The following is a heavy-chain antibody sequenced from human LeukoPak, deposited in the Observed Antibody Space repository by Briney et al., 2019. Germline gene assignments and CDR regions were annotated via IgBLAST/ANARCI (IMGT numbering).Heavy chain of an antibody. J-gene: IGHJ4*02. CDR1: GYTFTGYY. CDR3: ARDRGYDILTGSDY. CDR2: INPNSGGT. Sequence: ASVKVSCKASGYTFTGYYMHWVRQAPGQGLEWMGWINPNSGGTNYAQKFQGRVTMTRDTSISTAYMELSRLRSDDTAVYYCARDRGYDILTGSDYWGQGPLVTVSS. D-gene: IGHD3-9*01. V-gene: IGHV1-2*02.